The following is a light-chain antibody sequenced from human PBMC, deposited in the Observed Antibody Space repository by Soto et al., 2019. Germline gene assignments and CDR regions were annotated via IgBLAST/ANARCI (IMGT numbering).Light chain of an antibody. J-gene: IGKJ5*01. Sequence: EIVLTQSPATLSLSPGERATISCRASQSVSSYLAWYQQKPGQAPRILIYDASNRATGIPARFSGSGSGTDFTLTLSSLEPEDFAVYYCQQRSNWPPVTFGQGTRLEIK. CDR3: QQRSNWPPVT. CDR2: DAS. V-gene: IGKV3-11*01. CDR1: QSVSSY.